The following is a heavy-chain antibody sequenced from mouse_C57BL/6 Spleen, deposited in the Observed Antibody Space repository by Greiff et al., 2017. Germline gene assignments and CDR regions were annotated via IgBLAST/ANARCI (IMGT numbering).Heavy chain of an antibody. CDR3: ARGTMNAMDY. CDR1: GFTFSDYG. Sequence: EVMLVESGGGLVKPGGSLKLSCAASGFTFSDYGMHWVRQAPEKGLEWVAYISSGSSTIYYADTVKGRFTISRDNAKNTLFLQMTSLRSEDTAMYYCARGTMNAMDYWGQGTSVTVSS. V-gene: IGHV5-17*01. CDR2: ISSGSSTI. D-gene: IGHD2-4*01. J-gene: IGHJ4*01.